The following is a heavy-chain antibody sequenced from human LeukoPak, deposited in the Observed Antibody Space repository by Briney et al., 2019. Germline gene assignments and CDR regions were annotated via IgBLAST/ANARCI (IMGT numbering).Heavy chain of an antibody. CDR1: GYTFTSYG. V-gene: IGHV1-18*01. CDR2: ISAYNGNT. Sequence: ASVKVSCKASGYTFTSYGISWVRQAPGQGLEWMGWISAYNGNTNYAQKLQGRVTMTTDTSTSTVYMELRSLRSDVTAVYYCARGSPPRRNYDSRGYYSYYFDYWGQGTLVTVSS. CDR3: ARGSPPRRNYDSRGYYSYYFDY. D-gene: IGHD3-22*01. J-gene: IGHJ4*02.